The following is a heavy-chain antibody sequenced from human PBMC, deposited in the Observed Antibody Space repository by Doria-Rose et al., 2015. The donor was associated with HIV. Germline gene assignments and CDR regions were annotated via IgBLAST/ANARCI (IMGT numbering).Heavy chain of an antibody. J-gene: IGHJ4*02. Sequence: QVQLQESGPGLVRPSQTLSLTCTVSGDSISSGDSFWSWIRQPPGKGPEWIRYISSSGTTYYYPSLRGRLTISLDASKNQSSLNLNSVTAADTAVYYCARARNYGFPHFFDFWGQGTLVTVSS. CDR3: ARARNYGFPHFFDF. D-gene: IGHD3-10*01. V-gene: IGHV4-30-4*01. CDR2: ISSSGTT. CDR1: GDSISSGDSF.